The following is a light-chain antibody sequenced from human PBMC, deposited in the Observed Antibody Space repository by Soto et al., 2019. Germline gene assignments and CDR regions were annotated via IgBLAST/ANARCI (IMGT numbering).Light chain of an antibody. CDR3: AAWDDSLNGLWV. V-gene: IGLV1-44*01. CDR2: TNN. CDR1: SSNIGSNT. J-gene: IGLJ3*02. Sequence: QSVLTQPPSASGTPGQRVAISCSGSSSNIGSNTVNWYRQLPGTAPKLLIYTNNQRPSGVPDRFSGSKSGTSASLAISGLQSEDEADYYCAAWDDSLNGLWVFGGGTKVTVL.